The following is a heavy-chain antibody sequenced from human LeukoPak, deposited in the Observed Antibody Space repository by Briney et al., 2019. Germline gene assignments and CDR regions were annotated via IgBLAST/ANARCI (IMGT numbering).Heavy chain of an antibody. Sequence: SETLSLTCAVYGGSFSGYYWSWIRQPPGKGLEWIGYIYYSGSTNYNPSLRSRVTISVDTSKNQFSLKVSSVTAADTAVYYCARDGHWGYYFDYWGQGTLVTVSS. CDR2: IYYSGST. J-gene: IGHJ4*02. V-gene: IGHV4-59*01. CDR3: ARDGHWGYYFDY. D-gene: IGHD7-27*01. CDR1: GGSFSGYY.